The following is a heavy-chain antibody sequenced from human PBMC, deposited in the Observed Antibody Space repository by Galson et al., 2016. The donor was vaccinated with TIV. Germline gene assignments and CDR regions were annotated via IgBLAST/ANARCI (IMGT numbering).Heavy chain of an antibody. CDR3: AKVPSSGFSYYYGIDV. Sequence: SLRLSCAASGFTFSSYALTWVRQAPGKGLEWVSAISGGGGSSYYGDSVKGRFTISRDNSEKMLYLQMNSLRAEDTAVYYCAKVPSSGFSYYYGIDVWGHGTTVTAS. CDR1: GFTFSSYA. D-gene: IGHD3-22*01. CDR2: ISGGGGSS. J-gene: IGHJ6*02. V-gene: IGHV3-23*01.